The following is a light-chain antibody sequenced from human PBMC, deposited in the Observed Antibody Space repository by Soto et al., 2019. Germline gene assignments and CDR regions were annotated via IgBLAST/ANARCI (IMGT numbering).Light chain of an antibody. V-gene: IGLV1-47*01. Sequence: QSVLTQPPSASGTPGQRVTGSCSGSSSNIGSNYVYWYQQLPGTAPKLLIYRNNQRPSGVPDRFSGSKSGPSASLAISGVRSEDEADYYCTAWDDTLRGPLFGGGTKLTVL. J-gene: IGLJ2*01. CDR1: SSNIGSNY. CDR2: RNN. CDR3: TAWDDTLRGPL.